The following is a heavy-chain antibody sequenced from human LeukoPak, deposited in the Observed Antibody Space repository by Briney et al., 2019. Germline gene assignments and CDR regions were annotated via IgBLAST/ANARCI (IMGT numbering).Heavy chain of an antibody. V-gene: IGHV3-30*18. J-gene: IGHJ4*02. Sequence: GGSLRLSCAASGFTFSSYGMYAVRQAPGKGLEWGAVIPYDGSNKYYADSVKGRFTISRDNSKNTLYLQMNSLRAEDTAVYYCAKVGGYCSGGSCFDYWGQRSLATVSS. CDR1: GFTFSSYG. CDR2: IPYDGSNK. CDR3: AKVGGYCSGGSCFDY. D-gene: IGHD2-15*01.